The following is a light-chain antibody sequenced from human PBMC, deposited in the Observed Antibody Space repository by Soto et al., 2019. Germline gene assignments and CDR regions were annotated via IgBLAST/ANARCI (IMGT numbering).Light chain of an antibody. J-gene: IGKJ2*01. V-gene: IGKV4-1*01. CDR1: QSVLYSSNNKNH. Sequence: DIVMTQSPDSLAVSLGERATINCKSSQSVLYSSNNKNHLAWYQQKPGQPPKLLIYWASTRESGVPDRFSGSGSGTDFTLTISSLQAEDVAVYYCQQYYSTPYTFGHGTKLEIK. CDR3: QQYYSTPYT. CDR2: WAS.